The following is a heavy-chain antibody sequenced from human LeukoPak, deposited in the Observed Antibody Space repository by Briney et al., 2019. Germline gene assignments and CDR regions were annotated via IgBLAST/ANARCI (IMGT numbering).Heavy chain of an antibody. V-gene: IGHV3-23*01. CDR1: GFTFSSHA. Sequence: PGRSLRLSCAASGFTFSSHAMSWVRQAPGEGLEWVSAVSGSGDNTYCADSVKGRFTISRDNSKNTLYLHMSSLRAEDTAVYYCACTAYYYYYLDVWGKGTTVTVSS. CDR2: VSGSGDNT. CDR3: ACTAYYYYYLDV. J-gene: IGHJ6*03. D-gene: IGHD5-18*01.